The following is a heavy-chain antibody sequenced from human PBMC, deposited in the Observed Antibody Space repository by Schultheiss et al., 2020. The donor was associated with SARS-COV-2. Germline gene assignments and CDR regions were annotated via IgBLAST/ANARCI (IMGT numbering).Heavy chain of an antibody. J-gene: IGHJ4*02. Sequence: GGSLRLSCAASGFTFSSYGMHWVRQAPGKGLEWVAVISYDGSNKYYADSVKGRFTISRDNSKNTLYLQMNSLRAEDTAVYYCAKPNAPYGDYVVRGFDYWGQGTLVTVSS. CDR1: GFTFSSYG. D-gene: IGHD4-17*01. CDR2: ISYDGSNK. V-gene: IGHV3-30*18. CDR3: AKPNAPYGDYVVRGFDY.